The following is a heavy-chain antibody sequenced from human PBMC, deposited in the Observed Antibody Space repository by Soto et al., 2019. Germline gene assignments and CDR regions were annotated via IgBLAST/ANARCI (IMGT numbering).Heavy chain of an antibody. V-gene: IGHV4-31*03. Sequence: PSETLSLTSTVSGGSISSVGYYWSWIRQHPGKGLEWIGYIYYSGSTYYNPSLKSRVTISVDTSKNQFSLKLSSVTAADTAVYYCARGSVVAATLFDYWGQGTLVTVSS. D-gene: IGHD2-15*01. CDR1: GGSISSVGYY. CDR2: IYYSGST. J-gene: IGHJ4*02. CDR3: ARGSVVAATLFDY.